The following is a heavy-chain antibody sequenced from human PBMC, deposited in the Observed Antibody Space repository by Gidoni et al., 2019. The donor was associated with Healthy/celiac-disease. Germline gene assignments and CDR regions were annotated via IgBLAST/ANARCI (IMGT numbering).Heavy chain of an antibody. V-gene: IGHV5-10-1*03. D-gene: IGHD4-17*01. J-gene: IGHJ5*02. CDR1: GYSFTSYW. CDR2: IDPSDSYT. Sequence: EVQLVQSGAEVKKPGESLRISCKGSGYSFTSYWISWVRQMPGKGLAWMGRIDPSDSYTNYSPSFQGHVTISADKSISTAYLQWSSLKASDTAMYYCARHDDYGDYGGWFDPWGQGTLVTVSS. CDR3: ARHDDYGDYGGWFDP.